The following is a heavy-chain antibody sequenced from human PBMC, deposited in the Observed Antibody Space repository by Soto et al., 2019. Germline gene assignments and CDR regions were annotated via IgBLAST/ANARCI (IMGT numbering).Heavy chain of an antibody. D-gene: IGHD6-6*01. CDR3: AKSEGSSSFHYYYYMDV. CDR2: ISGSGGST. V-gene: IGHV3-23*01. Sequence: GGSLRLSCAASGFTFSSYAMSWVRQAPGKGLEWVSAISGSGGSTYYADSVKGRFTISRDNSKNTLYLQMNSLRAEDTAVYYCAKSEGSSSFHYYYYMDVWGKGTTVTVSS. J-gene: IGHJ6*03. CDR1: GFTFSSYA.